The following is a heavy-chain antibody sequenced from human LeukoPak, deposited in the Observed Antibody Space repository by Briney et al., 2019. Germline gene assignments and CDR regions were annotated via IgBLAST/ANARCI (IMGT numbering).Heavy chain of an antibody. V-gene: IGHV1-18*01. CDR1: GYXFTSYG. Sequence: ASVKVSCKASGYXFTSYGISWVRQAPGQGLEWLGCISTYNGNTNYAQKLQGRVTMTTDTSTTTAYMELRSLTSDDTAVYYCARDPTTQTFDYWGQGTLVTVSS. J-gene: IGHJ4*02. CDR2: ISTYNGNT. D-gene: IGHD4-11*01. CDR3: ARDPTTQTFDY.